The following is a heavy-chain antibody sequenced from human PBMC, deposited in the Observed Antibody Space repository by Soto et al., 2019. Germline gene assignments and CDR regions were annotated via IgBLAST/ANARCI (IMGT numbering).Heavy chain of an antibody. J-gene: IGHJ4*02. V-gene: IGHV3-74*01. CDR3: TRGPRVSSAGTGAH. D-gene: IGHD6-6*01. CDR2: ISDDGSTT. Sequence: GGSLRLSCEVSGFTFSAYWMHWVRQVPGKGLIWVSRISDDGSTTTYADSVKGRFTISRDNAKNTLYLQMNSLRADDTGLYYCTRGPRVSSAGTGAHWGQGTLVTVSS. CDR1: GFTFSAYW.